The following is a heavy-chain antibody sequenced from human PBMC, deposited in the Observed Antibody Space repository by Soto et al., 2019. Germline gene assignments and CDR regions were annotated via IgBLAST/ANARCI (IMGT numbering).Heavy chain of an antibody. CDR2: LSDDGRNE. Sequence: QLQLLESGGGVVQPGRSLRLSCVASGFSFSGYGMHWVRQAPGKGLEWVALLSDDGRNELYADSVKGRFAISRDNSKNTLFLHMSSLRPDDTAVYFCAKDTTYLYGAGGHLDYWGQGVLVTVSS. CDR1: GFSFSGYG. V-gene: IGHV3-30*18. D-gene: IGHD3-10*01. CDR3: AKDTTYLYGAGGHLDY. J-gene: IGHJ4*02.